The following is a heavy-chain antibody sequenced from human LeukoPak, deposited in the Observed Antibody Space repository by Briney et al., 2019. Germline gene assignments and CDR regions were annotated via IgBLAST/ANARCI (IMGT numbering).Heavy chain of an antibody. V-gene: IGHV1-2*02. Sequence: VASVKVSCKASGYTFTGYYMHWVRQAPGQGLEWMGWINPNSGGTNYAQKFQGRVTMTRDTSISTAYMELSRLRSDDTAVYYCAMGSLNSGSYPPLFDYWGQGTLVTVSS. CDR3: AMGSLNSGSYPPLFDY. D-gene: IGHD1-26*01. CDR2: INPNSGGT. J-gene: IGHJ4*02. CDR1: GYTFTGYY.